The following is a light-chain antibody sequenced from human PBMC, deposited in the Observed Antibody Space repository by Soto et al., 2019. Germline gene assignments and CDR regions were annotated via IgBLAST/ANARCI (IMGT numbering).Light chain of an antibody. Sequence: QSVLTQPPSASGTPGQRVTISCSGSTSNIEENSVTWYQQHPGTAPKVLIYDDYQRPSGVPDRFSGSKSGTSASLAISDLQSEDEGDDYCTAWDDSLNAGLFGGGTKLTVL. CDR1: TSNIEENS. CDR2: DDY. J-gene: IGLJ3*02. CDR3: TAWDDSLNAGL. V-gene: IGLV1-44*01.